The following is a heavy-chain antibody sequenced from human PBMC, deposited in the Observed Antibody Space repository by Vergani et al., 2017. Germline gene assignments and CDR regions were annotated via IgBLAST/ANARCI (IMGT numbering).Heavy chain of an antibody. Sequence: QVQLQQWGGGLLKPSETLSLTCVVNGGSLTSYHWTWIRQSPGEGLEWVGDIDHTGRPNYNPSLKSRLTMPVDKSRNQFSLTRNAVTATDTAIYFCARVNTETNGHLYYYYYMDVWGQGTAVTVS. CDR1: GGSLTSYH. D-gene: IGHD4-11*01. V-gene: IGHV4-34*01. CDR2: IDHTGRP. CDR3: ARVNTETNGHLYYYYYMDV. J-gene: IGHJ6*03.